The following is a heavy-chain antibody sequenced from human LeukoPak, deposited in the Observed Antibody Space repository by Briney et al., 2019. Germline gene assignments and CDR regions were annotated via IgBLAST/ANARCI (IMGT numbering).Heavy chain of an antibody. CDR1: GFTFSGSS. J-gene: IGHJ6*03. CDR3: ASSGLHYYYMAV. V-gene: IGHV3-73*01. CDR2: IRNKANNYAT. Sequence: GGSLRLSCAASGFTFSGSSVHWVRQTSGKGLEWVGRIRNKANNYATAYTASVKDRFTMSRDDSKDTAYLQMNSLKTEDTAVYYCASSGLHYYYMAVWAKGTTVTV.